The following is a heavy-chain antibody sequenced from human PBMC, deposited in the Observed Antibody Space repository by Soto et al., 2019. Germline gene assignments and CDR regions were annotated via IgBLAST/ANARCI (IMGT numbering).Heavy chain of an antibody. Sequence: GSLRLSCAASGFTVSSSYAMSWVRQAPGKGLEWVSAISGSGGSTYYADSVKGRFTISRDNSKNTLYLQMNSLRAEDTAVYYCAKFTDYYDSSGYYYVDAFDIWGQGTTVTVSS. V-gene: IGHV3-23*01. D-gene: IGHD3-22*01. CDR3: AKFTDYYDSSGYYYVDAFDI. J-gene: IGHJ3*02. CDR2: ISGSGGST. CDR1: GFTVSSSYA.